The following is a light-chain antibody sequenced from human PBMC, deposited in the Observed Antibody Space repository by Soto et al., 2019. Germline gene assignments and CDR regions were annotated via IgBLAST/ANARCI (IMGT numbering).Light chain of an antibody. CDR3: GTWDSSVSAPYV. J-gene: IGLJ1*01. CDR2: DNN. CDR1: SSNIGNNF. V-gene: IGLV1-51*01. Sequence: QSALTQPPSVSAAPGQKVTISCSGSSSNIGNNFVSWYQQFPGTAPKLLIYDNNKRPSGIPDRFSGPKSGTSATLGITGLQTGDEADYYCGTWDSSVSAPYVFGTGTKVTVL.